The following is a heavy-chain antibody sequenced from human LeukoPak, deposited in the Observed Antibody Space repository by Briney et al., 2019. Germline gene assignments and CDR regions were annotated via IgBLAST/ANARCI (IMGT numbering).Heavy chain of an antibody. CDR3: ARERSIVATFDY. Sequence: GGSLRLSCAASGFTFSSYGMHWVRQAPGKGLELVAVIWYDGSNKYYADSVKGRFTISRDNSKNTLYLQMNSLRAEDTAVYYCARERSIVATFDYWGQGTLVTVSS. CDR2: IWYDGSNK. V-gene: IGHV3-33*01. CDR1: GFTFSSYG. D-gene: IGHD5-12*01. J-gene: IGHJ4*02.